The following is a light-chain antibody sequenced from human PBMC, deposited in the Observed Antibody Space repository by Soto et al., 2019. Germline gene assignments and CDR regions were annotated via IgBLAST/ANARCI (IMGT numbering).Light chain of an antibody. CDR1: SSDVGGYNY. V-gene: IGLV2-14*03. Sequence: QSALTQPASVSGSPGQSITISCTGTSSDVGGYNYVSWYQHHPGKAPKLMIYDVTDRPSGISFRFSGSKSGNTASLTISRLQAEDEADYYCSSYTSSNTVRFGGGTKLTVL. J-gene: IGLJ2*01. CDR2: DVT. CDR3: SSYTSSNTVR.